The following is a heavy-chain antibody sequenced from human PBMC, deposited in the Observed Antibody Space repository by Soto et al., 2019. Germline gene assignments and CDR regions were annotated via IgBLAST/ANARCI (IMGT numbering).Heavy chain of an antibody. V-gene: IGHV3-21*04. Sequence: EVQLVESGGGLVKPGGSLRLSCAASGFTFSSYSMNWVRQAPGKGLEWVSSISSSSGYVYYADSLKGRLTISRDNAKNSLYLQMHSLRAEDTAVYYCERMQIAARPDTGIYYYYGMDVWGQGTTVTVSS. CDR1: GFTFSSYS. D-gene: IGHD6-6*01. J-gene: IGHJ6*02. CDR2: ISSSSGYV. CDR3: ERMQIAARPDTGIYYYYGMDV.